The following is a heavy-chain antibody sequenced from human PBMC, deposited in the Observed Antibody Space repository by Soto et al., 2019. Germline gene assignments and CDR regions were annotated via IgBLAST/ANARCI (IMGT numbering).Heavy chain of an antibody. J-gene: IGHJ4*02. D-gene: IGHD3-22*01. Sequence: PGGPLRLSCAATGFTFSSHAMNWVRQAPGKGLEWVSVISFDGTNKYYAESVRGRSSISRDNSKKVLYLDMNSLRPDDTAIYYCARAHGPYYDSSYYGLARNYFDYWGQGALVTVSS. CDR2: ISFDGTNK. CDR3: ARAHGPYYDSSYYGLARNYFDY. V-gene: IGHV3-30-3*01. CDR1: GFTFSSHA.